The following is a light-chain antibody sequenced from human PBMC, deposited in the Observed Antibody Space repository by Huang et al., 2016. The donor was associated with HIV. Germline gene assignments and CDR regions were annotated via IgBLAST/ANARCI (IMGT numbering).Light chain of an antibody. CDR2: DAS. CDR3: QQRGNWQLT. V-gene: IGKV3-11*01. J-gene: IGKJ4*01. CDR1: QGLANY. Sequence: EIVLTQSPATLSLSPGERATLSCRASQGLANYLAWYQQKPGQAPRLRIYDASKRATGIPARFSGSGSGTDFTLTISSLEPEDFAVYYCQQRGNWQLTFGGGTKVEIK.